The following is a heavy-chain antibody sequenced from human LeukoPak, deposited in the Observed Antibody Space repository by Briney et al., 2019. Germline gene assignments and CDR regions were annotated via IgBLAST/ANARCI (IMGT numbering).Heavy chain of an antibody. D-gene: IGHD2-21*02. CDR2: IYYSGST. CDR3: ARGNCGGDCSSHAFDI. J-gene: IGHJ3*02. Sequence: SETLSLTCTVSGGSISGYYWSWIRQPPGKGLEWIGYIYYSGSTNYNPSLKSRVTISVDTSKNQFSLKLSSVTAADTAVYYCARGNCGGDCSSHAFDIWGQGTMVTVSS. V-gene: IGHV4-59*01. CDR1: GGSISGYY.